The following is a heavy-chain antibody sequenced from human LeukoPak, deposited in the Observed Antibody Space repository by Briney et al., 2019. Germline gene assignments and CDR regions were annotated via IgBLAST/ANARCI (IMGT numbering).Heavy chain of an antibody. CDR1: GFTFSSYS. Sequence: GGSLRLSCAASGFTFSSYSMNWVRQAPGKGLEWVSSISSSSSYIYYADSVKGRFTISRDNAKNSLYLQMNSLRAEDTAVYYCAGAMVTFPSFDYWGQGTLVTVSS. CDR3: AGAMVTFPSFDY. J-gene: IGHJ4*02. V-gene: IGHV3-21*01. D-gene: IGHD5-18*01. CDR2: ISSSSSYI.